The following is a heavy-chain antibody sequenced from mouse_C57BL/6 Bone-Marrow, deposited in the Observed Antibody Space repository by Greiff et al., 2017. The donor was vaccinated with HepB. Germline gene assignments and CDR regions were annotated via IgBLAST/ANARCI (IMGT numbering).Heavy chain of an antibody. V-gene: IGHV5-17*01. Sequence: EVQGVESGGGLVKPGGSLKLSCAASGFTFSDYGMHWVRQAPEKGLEWVAYISSGSSTIYYADTVKGRFIISRDNAKNTLFLQMTSLRSEDTAMYYCARGAGSWFAYWGQGTLVTVSA. CDR2: ISSGSSTI. J-gene: IGHJ3*01. CDR1: GFTFSDYG. D-gene: IGHD3-3*01. CDR3: ARGAGSWFAY.